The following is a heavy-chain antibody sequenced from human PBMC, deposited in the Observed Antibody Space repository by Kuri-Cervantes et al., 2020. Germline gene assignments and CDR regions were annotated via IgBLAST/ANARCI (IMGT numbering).Heavy chain of an antibody. CDR3: ARLLYSGYDDHGGSDY. Sequence: SETLSLTCTVSGGSISSYYWSWIRQPAGKGLEWIGRIYTSGSTSYNPSLKSRLTISVHTSENQFSLRLSSVTAADTAVYYCARLLYSGYDDHGGSDYWGQGTLVTVSS. CDR1: GGSISSYY. CDR2: IYTSGST. V-gene: IGHV4-4*07. J-gene: IGHJ4*02. D-gene: IGHD5-12*01.